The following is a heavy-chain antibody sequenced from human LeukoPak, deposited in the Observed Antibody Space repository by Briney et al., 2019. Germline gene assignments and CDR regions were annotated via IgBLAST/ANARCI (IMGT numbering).Heavy chain of an antibody. J-gene: IGHJ4*02. CDR3: ARDLSSTSNWEFDY. CDR1: GYTFTGYF. Sequence: GASVKVSCKASGYTFTGYFMHWVRLAPGQGLEWMGRINLNSGGTYYAQNFQGRVTMTRDTSISTAYVELSRLTSDDTAVYYCARDLSSTSNWEFDYWGQGTLVTVSS. D-gene: IGHD1-26*01. CDR2: INLNSGGT. V-gene: IGHV1-2*06.